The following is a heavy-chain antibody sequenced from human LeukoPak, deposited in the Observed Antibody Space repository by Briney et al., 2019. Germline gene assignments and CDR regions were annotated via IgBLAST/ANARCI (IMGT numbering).Heavy chain of an antibody. CDR3: ASEDVAGQSDY. Sequence: PSETLSLTCTVSGGSISRSTYYWGWIRQPPGEGLEWIGSIYYSGITYYNPSLRSRVTISLDTSENQFSLNLNSVTAADTAVFYCASEDVAGQSDYWGQGTLVTVSS. V-gene: IGHV4-39*02. J-gene: IGHJ4*02. CDR1: GGSISRSTYY. D-gene: IGHD6-13*01. CDR2: IYYSGIT.